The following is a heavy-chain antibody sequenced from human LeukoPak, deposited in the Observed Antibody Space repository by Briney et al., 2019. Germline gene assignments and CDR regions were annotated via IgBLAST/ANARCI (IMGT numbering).Heavy chain of an antibody. J-gene: IGHJ4*02. CDR1: GFTVSSNS. CDR3: ATAAYGSESYYDHFDY. CDR2: ISGSGDRK. Sequence: GGSLRLSCTVSGFTVSSNSMSWVRQAPGKGLEWVSVISGSGDRKYYADAVRGRITISRDNSTNTMYLQMSSMRAEDTGVYYCATAAYGSESYYDHFDYWGQGTLVTVSS. V-gene: IGHV3-23*01. D-gene: IGHD3-10*01.